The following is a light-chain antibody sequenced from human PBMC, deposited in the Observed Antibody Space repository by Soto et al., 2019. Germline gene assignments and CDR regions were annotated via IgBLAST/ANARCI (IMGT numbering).Light chain of an antibody. CDR3: QQYGSSPRT. V-gene: IGKV3-20*01. J-gene: IGKJ1*01. CDR1: HSVSSSY. Sequence: EIVFTQSPGTLSLSPGERATLSCRASHSVSSSYLAWYQQKPGQAPRLLIYGASSRATGIPDRFSGSGSGTDFTLTISRLEPEDFAVYYCQQYGSSPRTFGQGTKVDI. CDR2: GAS.